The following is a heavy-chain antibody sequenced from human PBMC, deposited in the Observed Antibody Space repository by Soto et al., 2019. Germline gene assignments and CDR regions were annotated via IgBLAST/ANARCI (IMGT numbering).Heavy chain of an antibody. V-gene: IGHV5-51*01. J-gene: IGHJ6*02. CDR1: GYSFTSYW. CDR2: IYPGDSDT. D-gene: IGHD3-3*01. Sequence: GESLKISCKGSGYSFTSYWIGWVRQMPGKGLEWMGIIYPGDSDTRYSPSFQGQVTISADKSISTAYLQWSSLKASDTAMYYCAIHPYDFWSGYRDYYYYGMDVWGQGTTVTVSS. CDR3: AIHPYDFWSGYRDYYYYGMDV.